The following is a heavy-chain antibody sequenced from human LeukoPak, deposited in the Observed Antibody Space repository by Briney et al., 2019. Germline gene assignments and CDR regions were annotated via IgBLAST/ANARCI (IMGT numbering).Heavy chain of an antibody. CDR3: AIDTGPNLAY. Sequence: ASVKVSCKASGYTFTSYAMHWVRQAPGQRLEWMGWINACNGNTKYSQKFQGRVTITRDTSASTAYMELSSLRSEDTAVYYCAIDTGPNLAYWGQGTLVTVSS. D-gene: IGHD1-14*01. CDR1: GYTFTSYA. J-gene: IGHJ4*02. V-gene: IGHV1-3*01. CDR2: INACNGNT.